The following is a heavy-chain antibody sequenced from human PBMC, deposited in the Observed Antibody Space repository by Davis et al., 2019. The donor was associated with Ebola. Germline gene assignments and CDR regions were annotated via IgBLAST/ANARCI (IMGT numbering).Heavy chain of an antibody. V-gene: IGHV1-8*01. CDR1: GYTFTSYD. CDR2: MNPNSGNT. J-gene: IGHJ6*02. CDR3: ARLAGGLYYYGMDV. Sequence: AASVKVSCKASGYTFTSYDINWVRQATGQGLEWMGWMNPNSGNTGYAQKFQGRVTMTRSTSISTAYMELSSLRSEDTAVYYCARLAGGLYYYGMDVWGQGTTVTVSS. D-gene: IGHD6-19*01.